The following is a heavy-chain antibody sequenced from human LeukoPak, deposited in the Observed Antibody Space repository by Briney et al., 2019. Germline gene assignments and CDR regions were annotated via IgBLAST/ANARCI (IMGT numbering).Heavy chain of an antibody. D-gene: IGHD3-3*01. CDR2: ISSSGSTI. J-gene: IGHJ3*02. CDR1: GFTFSSYE. V-gene: IGHV3-48*03. CDR3: ARDRGVLRFLEWSRYAFDI. Sequence: PGGSLRLSCAAYGFTFSSYEMNWVRQAPGKGLEWVSYISSSGSTIYYADSVKGRFTISRDNAKNSLYLQMNSLRVEDTAVYYCARDRGVLRFLEWSRYAFDIWGQGTMVTVSS.